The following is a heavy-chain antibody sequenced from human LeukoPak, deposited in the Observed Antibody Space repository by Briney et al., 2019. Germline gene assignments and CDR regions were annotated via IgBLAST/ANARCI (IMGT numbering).Heavy chain of an antibody. CDR3: ARLHPYYYDSSGYGPFDY. CDR2: ISAYNGNT. CDR1: GYTFTSYG. Sequence: ASVKVSCKASGYTFTSYGISWVRQAPGQGLEWMGWISAYNGNTNYAQKLQGRVTMTTDTSTSTAYMELRSLRSDDTAVYYCARLHPYYYDSSGYGPFDYWGQGTLVTVSP. D-gene: IGHD3-22*01. J-gene: IGHJ4*02. V-gene: IGHV1-18*01.